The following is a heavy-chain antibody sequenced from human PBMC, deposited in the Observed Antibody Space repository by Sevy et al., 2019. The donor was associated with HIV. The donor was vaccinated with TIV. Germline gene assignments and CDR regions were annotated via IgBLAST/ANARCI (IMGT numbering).Heavy chain of an antibody. J-gene: IGHJ4*02. V-gene: IGHV3-7*01. CDR1: GFTFSSYW. Sequence: GGYLRLSCAASGFTFSSYWMNWVRQAPGKGLEWVANIKQDGSEKYYVDSVKGRFTISRDNLKNSTHLQMNSLRAEDTAVYYCARALAAAASYWGQGTLATVSS. CDR3: ARALAAAASY. CDR2: IKQDGSEK. D-gene: IGHD6-25*01.